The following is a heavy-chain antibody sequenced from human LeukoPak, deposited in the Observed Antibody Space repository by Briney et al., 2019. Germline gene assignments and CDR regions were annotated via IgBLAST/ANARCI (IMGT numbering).Heavy chain of an antibody. J-gene: IGHJ4*02. D-gene: IGHD3-3*01. V-gene: IGHV3-23*01. CDR3: TRQSENFSLDY. Sequence: GGSLRLSCAVSGFAFGSEAMSWVRQSPARGLEWVASISPGGGTTYYADSVKGRFTISRDNSKNTLYLQMNSLRAEDTAVYFCTRQSENFSLDYWGQGTLVTVSS. CDR1: GFAFGSEA. CDR2: ISPGGGTT.